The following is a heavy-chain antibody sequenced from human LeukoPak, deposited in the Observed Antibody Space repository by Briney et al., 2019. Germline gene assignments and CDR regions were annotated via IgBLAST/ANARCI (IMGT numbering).Heavy chain of an antibody. CDR3: AKDFRLATVTRFDY. D-gene: IGHD4-17*01. V-gene: IGHV3-23*01. Sequence: GGSLRLSCAASGFRFNTFWMSWVRQAPGKGLEWVSAISGSGGSTYYADSVKGRFTISRDNSKNTLYLQMNSLRAEDTAVYYCAKDFRLATVTRFDYWGQGTLVTVSS. CDR2: ISGSGGST. J-gene: IGHJ4*02. CDR1: GFRFNTFW.